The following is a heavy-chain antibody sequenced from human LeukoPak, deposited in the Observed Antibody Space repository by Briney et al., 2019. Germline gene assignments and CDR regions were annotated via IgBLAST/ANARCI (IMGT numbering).Heavy chain of an antibody. CDR1: GFTFSDYY. Sequence: GGSLRLSCAASGFTFSDYYMSWIRQAPGKGLEWVSYISSSSSTIYYADSVKGRFTISRDNAKNSLYLQMNSLRAEDTAVYYCARAARGYCSSTSCSRFDYWGQGTLVTVSS. D-gene: IGHD2-2*01. J-gene: IGHJ4*02. V-gene: IGHV3-11*04. CDR2: ISSSSSTI. CDR3: ARAARGYCSSTSCSRFDY.